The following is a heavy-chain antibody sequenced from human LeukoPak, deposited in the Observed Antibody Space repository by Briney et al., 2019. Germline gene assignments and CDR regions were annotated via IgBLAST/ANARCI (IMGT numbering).Heavy chain of an antibody. CDR3: ARGEEVTPNYFDY. CDR2: INPNSGGT. D-gene: IGHD4-23*01. J-gene: IGHJ4*02. CDR1: GYTFTGYY. Sequence: ASVKVSCKASGYTFTGYYMHWVRQAPGQGLEWMGWINPNSGGTNYAQKFQGRVTMTRDTSISTAYMELSRLRSDDTAVYYCARGEEVTPNYFDYWGQGTLVTVSS. V-gene: IGHV1-2*02.